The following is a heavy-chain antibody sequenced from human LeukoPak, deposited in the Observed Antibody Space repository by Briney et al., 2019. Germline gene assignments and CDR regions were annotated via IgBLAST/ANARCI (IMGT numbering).Heavy chain of an antibody. J-gene: IGHJ4*02. CDR3: ARVSDDFWSGYSPSY. Sequence: ASVKVSFEGSGYTHTGYNMHWVRQAPGQGREWMGWINPNSGGTNYAQKFQGRVTMTRDTSISTAYMELSRLRSDDTAVYYCARVSDDFWSGYSPSYWGQGTLVTVSS. D-gene: IGHD3-3*01. V-gene: IGHV1-2*02. CDR2: INPNSGGT. CDR1: GYTHTGYN.